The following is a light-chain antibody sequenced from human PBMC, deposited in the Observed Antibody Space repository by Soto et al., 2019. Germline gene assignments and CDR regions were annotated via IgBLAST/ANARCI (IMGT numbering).Light chain of an antibody. J-gene: IGKJ4*01. CDR3: QQRSNWPSLT. Sequence: EIVLIQSPATLSLSPGERATLSCRASQSVGSYLAWYQHKPGQAPRLLISDASNRATGIPARFSGSGSETDFTLTISSLETEDSAVYYGQQRSNWPSLTFGGGTKVDIK. CDR1: QSVGSY. CDR2: DAS. V-gene: IGKV3-11*01.